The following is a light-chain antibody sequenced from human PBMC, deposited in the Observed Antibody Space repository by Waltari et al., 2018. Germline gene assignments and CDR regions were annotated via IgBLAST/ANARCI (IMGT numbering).Light chain of an antibody. Sequence: QSVLTPPPSVSAAPGQKVTIPCSGTGSNIGNNFVSWYQQTPGTAPKLLIYDNNKRPSGIPDRFSGSKSGTSATLGITGLQTGDEADYYCGTWDTDLSVVFGGGTKLTVL. CDR1: GSNIGNNF. J-gene: IGLJ2*01. CDR2: DNN. CDR3: GTWDTDLSVV. V-gene: IGLV1-51*01.